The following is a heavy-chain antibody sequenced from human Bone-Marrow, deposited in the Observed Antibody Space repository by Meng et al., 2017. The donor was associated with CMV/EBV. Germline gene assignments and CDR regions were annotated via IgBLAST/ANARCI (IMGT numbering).Heavy chain of an antibody. CDR3: ARDQGGL. CDR2: INHSGST. D-gene: IGHD3-16*01. J-gene: IGHJ4*02. Sequence: GSLRLSCAVYVESLSAYSWSWIRQPPGKGLEYIGEINHSGSTNYNPSLKSRLTMSIDTSKNQFSLKLTSVTAADTAVYYCARDQGGLWGQGTRVTVSS. CDR1: VESLSAYS. V-gene: IGHV4-34*01.